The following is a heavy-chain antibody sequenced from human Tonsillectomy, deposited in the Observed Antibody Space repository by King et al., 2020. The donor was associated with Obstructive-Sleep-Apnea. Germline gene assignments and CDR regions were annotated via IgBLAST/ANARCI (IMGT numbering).Heavy chain of an antibody. D-gene: IGHD3-3*01. CDR3: ATFSSSSHFDY. V-gene: IGHV1-2*07. J-gene: IGHJ4*02. CDR1: GYTFTAYL. CDR2: INPHSGDT. Sequence: VQLVESGAEVKKPGASVKVSCKASGYTFTAYLMHWVRQAPGQGLEWMGWINPHSGDTNFLHKFQGRVTMTRDTSISTAYMELTRLRSGDTAVYYCATFSSSSHFDYWGQGTLVTVSS.